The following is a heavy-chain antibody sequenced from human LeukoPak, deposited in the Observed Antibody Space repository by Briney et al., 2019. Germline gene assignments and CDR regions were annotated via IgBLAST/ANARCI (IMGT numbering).Heavy chain of an antibody. V-gene: IGHV3-30*02. CDR3: VKGGSISHNWFDS. CDR1: GFTYSDYG. Sequence: GVSLRLSCAASGFTYSDYGVHWVRQVPGRGLEWVAFILNDGTWEYYPDSVKGRLTISRDNSRNTLYLQMNSVRLEDTAIYYCVKGGSISHNWFDSWGQGTLVTVSS. D-gene: IGHD3-16*01. CDR2: ILNDGTWE. J-gene: IGHJ5*01.